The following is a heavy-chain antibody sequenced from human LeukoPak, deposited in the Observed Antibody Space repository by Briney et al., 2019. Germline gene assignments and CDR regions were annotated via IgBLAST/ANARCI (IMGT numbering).Heavy chain of an antibody. CDR1: GGSISSSNW. Sequence: SETLSLTCAVSGGSISSSNWWSWVRQPPGKGLEWIGEIYHSGSTNYNPSLESRVTISVDKSKNQFSLELSSVTAADTAVYYCASRIASNYYDSSGCFDYWGQGTLVTVSS. J-gene: IGHJ4*02. CDR3: ASRIASNYYDSSGCFDY. V-gene: IGHV4-4*02. CDR2: IYHSGST. D-gene: IGHD3-22*01.